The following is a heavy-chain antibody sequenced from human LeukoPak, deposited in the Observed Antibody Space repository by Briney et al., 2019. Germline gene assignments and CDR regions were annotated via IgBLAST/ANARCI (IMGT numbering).Heavy chain of an antibody. Sequence: PSETLSLTCAVYGGSFSGYYWSWIRQPPGKGLEWIGEINHSGSTNYNPSLKRRVTISVDTSKNQFSLKLSSVTAADTAVYYCARGRGSRGIVVVVAATRFDYWGQGTLVTVSS. CDR2: INHSGST. CDR1: GGSFSGYY. CDR3: ARGRGSRGIVVVVAATRFDY. V-gene: IGHV4-34*01. J-gene: IGHJ4*02. D-gene: IGHD2-15*01.